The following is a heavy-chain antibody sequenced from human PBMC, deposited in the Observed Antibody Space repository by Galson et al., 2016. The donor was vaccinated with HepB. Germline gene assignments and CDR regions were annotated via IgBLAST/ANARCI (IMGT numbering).Heavy chain of an antibody. CDR2: ITYRGNT. J-gene: IGHJ5*02. V-gene: IGHV4-59*01. CDR3: ARTLPRAVYCGTTSCLGFRFDP. CDR1: VGSISSSY. D-gene: IGHD2-2*01. Sequence: SETLSLTCTVSVGSISSSYWSWIRQPPGKGLEWIGFITYRGNTNYNPSLKSRVTMSVEEPNNQVSLNLRSVTAADTAVYSCARTLPRAVYCGTTSCLGFRFDPWGQGTLVTVSS.